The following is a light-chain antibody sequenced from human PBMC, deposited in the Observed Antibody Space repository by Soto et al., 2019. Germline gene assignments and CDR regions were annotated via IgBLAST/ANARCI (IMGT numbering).Light chain of an antibody. CDR3: QQYGSSPQAT. Sequence: EIVLTQSPGTLSLSPGERATLSCRASQSVSSSYLAWYQQKPGQAPRLLIYGASSRATGIPDRFSGSGSGTAFTLTISSLEPEDFAMYYCQQYGSSPQATFGQGTRLEIK. V-gene: IGKV3-20*01. CDR2: GAS. J-gene: IGKJ5*01. CDR1: QSVSSSY.